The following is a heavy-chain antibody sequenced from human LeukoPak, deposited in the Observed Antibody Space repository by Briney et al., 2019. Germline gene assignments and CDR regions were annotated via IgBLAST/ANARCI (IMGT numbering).Heavy chain of an antibody. D-gene: IGHD3-9*01. V-gene: IGHV4-39*07. Sequence: KPSETLSLTCTVSGGSISSSSYYWGWIRQPPGKGLEWIGSIYYSGSTYYNPSLKSRVTISVDTSKNQFSLKLSSATAADTAVYYCARLHRYEIWAFDIWGQGTMVTVSS. CDR3: ARLHRYEIWAFDI. CDR1: GGSISSSSYY. J-gene: IGHJ3*02. CDR2: IYYSGST.